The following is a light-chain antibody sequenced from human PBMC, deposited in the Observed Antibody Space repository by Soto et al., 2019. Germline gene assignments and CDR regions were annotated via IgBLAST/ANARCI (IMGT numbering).Light chain of an antibody. CDR1: QSVSNS. CDR3: QQRSNWPPLT. CDR2: DAS. J-gene: IGKJ4*01. Sequence: EIVLTQSPATLSVSPGERATLSCRASQSVSNSLAWYQHKPGQAPRLLIYDASNRATGIPARFSGSGSGTDFTLTISSLEPEDFAVYYCQQRSNWPPLTFGGGTKVEIK. V-gene: IGKV3-11*01.